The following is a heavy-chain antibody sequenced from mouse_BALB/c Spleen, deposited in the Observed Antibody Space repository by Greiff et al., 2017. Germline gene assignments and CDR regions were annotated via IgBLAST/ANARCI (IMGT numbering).Heavy chain of an antibody. J-gene: IGHJ4*01. Sequence: EVKLMESGPELVQPGASVKVSCKASGYAFTSYNMYWVKQSHGKSLEWIGYIDPCNGGTSYYQKLKGKATLTVDKSASTAYMHLNSLTSEDSAVYYCARGNSRIGDYWGQGTSVTVSS. CDR1: GYAFTSYN. CDR3: ARGNSRIGDY. V-gene: IGHV1S135*01. CDR2: IDPCNGGT. D-gene: IGHD2-14*01.